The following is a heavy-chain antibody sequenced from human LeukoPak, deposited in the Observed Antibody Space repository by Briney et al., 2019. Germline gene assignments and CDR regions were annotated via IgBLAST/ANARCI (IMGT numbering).Heavy chain of an antibody. CDR2: VSYDESNK. J-gene: IGHJ2*01. Sequence: GGSLRLSCAASGFTFSSYGMHWVRQAPGKGLEWVAVVSYDESNKYYADSVKGRFTISRDNFKNTLYLQMNSLRADDTAVYYCARGGSLGKSYWYFDLWGPGTLVTVSP. CDR1: GFTFSSYG. CDR3: ARGGSLGKSYWYFDL. D-gene: IGHD3-16*01. V-gene: IGHV3-30*03.